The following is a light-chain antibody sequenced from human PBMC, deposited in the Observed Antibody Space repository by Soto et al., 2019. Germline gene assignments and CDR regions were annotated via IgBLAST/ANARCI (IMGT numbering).Light chain of an antibody. J-gene: IGKJ4*01. CDR2: DAS. CDR3: QQRGNWPS. Sequence: EIVMTQSPATLSVSPGERGTLSCRASQSVNSNLAWYQQKPGQAPRLLIYDASTRATGIPARFSGSGSGTDFTLTISSLEPEDFAVYYCQQRGNWPSFGGGTKVDIK. CDR1: QSVNSN. V-gene: IGKV3-11*01.